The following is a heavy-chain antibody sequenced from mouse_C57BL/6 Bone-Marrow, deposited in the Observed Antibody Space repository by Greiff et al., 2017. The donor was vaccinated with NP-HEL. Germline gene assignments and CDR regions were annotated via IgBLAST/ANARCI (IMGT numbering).Heavy chain of an antibody. V-gene: IGHV2-9-1*01. Sequence: VKLMESGPGLVAPSQSLSITCTVSGFSLTSYAISWVRQPPGKGLEWLGVIWTGGGTNYNSALKSRLSISKDNSKSQVFLKMNSLQTDDTARYDCARTLFPSYYYGCAYWGQGTLVTVSA. CDR2: IWTGGGT. CDR1: GFSLTSYA. D-gene: IGHD1-1*01. CDR3: ARTLFPSYYYGCAY. J-gene: IGHJ3*01.